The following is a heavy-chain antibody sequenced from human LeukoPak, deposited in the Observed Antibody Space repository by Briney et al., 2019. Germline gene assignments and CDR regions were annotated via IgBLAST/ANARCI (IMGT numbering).Heavy chain of an antibody. V-gene: IGHV5-51*01. CDR3: AKEGPGTHTAFAY. CDR1: GXSFTTYC. J-gene: IGHJ4*02. D-gene: IGHD5-18*01. Sequence: GESLKISFKGSGXSFTTYCIGWVRQMPGKGLEWMGIIYPGDSDTRYSPSFQGQVTISADKSISTAYLQWSSLKASDTAIYYCAKEGPGTHTAFAYWGQGTQVTVSS. CDR2: IYPGDSDT.